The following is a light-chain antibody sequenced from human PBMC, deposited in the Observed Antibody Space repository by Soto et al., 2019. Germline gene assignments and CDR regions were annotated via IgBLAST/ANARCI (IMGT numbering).Light chain of an antibody. Sequence: DIQMTQSPSSLSASVGDRVAITCRASQSITTYLSWYQQKPGKAPELLIYSSSILQAGVPSRFSSSGSGTAFILTISSLQPEDFATYYCQQSYNTPRTFGQGTKVEIK. CDR3: QQSYNTPRT. CDR1: QSITTY. J-gene: IGKJ1*01. V-gene: IGKV1-39*01. CDR2: SSS.